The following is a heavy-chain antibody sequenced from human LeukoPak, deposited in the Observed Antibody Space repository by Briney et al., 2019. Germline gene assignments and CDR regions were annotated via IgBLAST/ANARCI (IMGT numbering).Heavy chain of an antibody. CDR1: GGSISSYY. D-gene: IGHD6-6*01. Sequence: PSETLSLTCTVSGGSISSYYWSWIRQPPGKGLEWSGYIYYSGSTNYNPSLKSRVTISVDTPKNQFSLKLSSVTAADTAVYYCARDRKIAARPGYYMDVWGKGTTVTVSS. CDR2: IYYSGST. J-gene: IGHJ6*03. CDR3: ARDRKIAARPGYYMDV. V-gene: IGHV4-59*01.